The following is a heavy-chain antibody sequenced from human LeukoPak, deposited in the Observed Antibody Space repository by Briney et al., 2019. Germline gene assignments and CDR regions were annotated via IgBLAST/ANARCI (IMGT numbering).Heavy chain of an antibody. CDR2: IYSGGST. CDR3: ARDWSDWCDP. CDR1: GFSVSSNY. V-gene: IGHV3-66*01. J-gene: IGHJ5*02. Sequence: WGSLSLSCAASGFSVSSNYMSWVRQAPGKGLEWVSVIYSGGSTYYADSVKGRFTISRDNYKNTLYLQMNSLRAEDTAVYYCARDWSDWCDPWGEGPLVTVSS.